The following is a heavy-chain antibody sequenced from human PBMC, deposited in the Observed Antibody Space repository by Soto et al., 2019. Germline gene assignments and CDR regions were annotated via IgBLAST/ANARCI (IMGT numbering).Heavy chain of an antibody. V-gene: IGHV3-23*01. CDR1: GFTFSSYA. D-gene: IGHD6-19*01. CDR3: AKDSLIAVAGFDY. CDR2: ISGSGGST. Sequence: EVQLLESGGGLVQPGGSLRLSCAASGFTFSSYAMSWVRQAPGKGLEWVSAISGSGGSTYYADSVKGRFTFSRDNSKNTLYLQMNSLRAEDTAVYYCAKDSLIAVAGFDYWGQGTLVTVSS. J-gene: IGHJ4*02.